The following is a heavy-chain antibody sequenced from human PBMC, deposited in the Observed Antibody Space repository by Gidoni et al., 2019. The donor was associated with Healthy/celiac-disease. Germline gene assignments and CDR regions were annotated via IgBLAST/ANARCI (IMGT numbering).Heavy chain of an antibody. D-gene: IGHD3-22*01. CDR2: IYTSGST. V-gene: IGHV4-61*02. Sequence: QVQLQESGPGLVKPSQTLSLTCTVSGGSISRCSYYWSWIRQPAGKGLEWIGRIYTSGSTNYNPSLKSRVTISVDTSKNQFSLKLSSVTAADTAVYYCARDYYDSSGYYPVDNWGQGTLVTVSS. J-gene: IGHJ4*02. CDR3: ARDYYDSSGYYPVDN. CDR1: GGSISRCSYY.